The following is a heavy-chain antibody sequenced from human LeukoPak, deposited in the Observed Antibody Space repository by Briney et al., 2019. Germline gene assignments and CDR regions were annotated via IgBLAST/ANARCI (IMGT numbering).Heavy chain of an antibody. Sequence: GGSLRLSCSASGFPFSSYAMHWVRQAPGKGRVDGSAISDSGGSTYYADSVKGRFTISRDNSKDKLYVQMNGLRAEDTAVYYCARDSYGSDYWGQGTRVTVSS. CDR1: GFPFSSYA. V-gene: IGHV3-64*04. D-gene: IGHD3-10*01. CDR2: ISDSGGST. J-gene: IGHJ4*02. CDR3: ARDSYGSDY.